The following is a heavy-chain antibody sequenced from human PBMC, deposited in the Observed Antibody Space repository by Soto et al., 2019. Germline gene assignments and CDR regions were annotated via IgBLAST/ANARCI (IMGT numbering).Heavy chain of an antibody. D-gene: IGHD2-15*01. CDR1: GFSFSVYG. CDR3: AAWAEGATEVH. CDR2: IWYDASKQ. Sequence: GGSLRLSCEASGFSFSVYGMHWVRQAPGKGLEWVAVIWYDASKQFYAGSVEGRFTISRDNSKATLYLQMNSLRAEDTAVYYYAAWAEGATEVHWGQGTLVTVYS. J-gene: IGHJ4*02. V-gene: IGHV3-33*01.